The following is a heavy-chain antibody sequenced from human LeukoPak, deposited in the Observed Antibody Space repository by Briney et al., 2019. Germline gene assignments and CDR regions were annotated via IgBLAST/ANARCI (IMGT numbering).Heavy chain of an antibody. Sequence: GGSLRLSCAASGFTFSSYGMSWVRQAPGKGLEWVAAISGSGGRRYYADSVKGRFTISRDNSKNTLYLQMNSLRAEDTGVYYCAKDPGNYYDRSGKIHWGQGTLVTVSS. CDR1: GFTFSSYG. D-gene: IGHD3-22*01. V-gene: IGHV3-23*01. CDR3: AKDPGNYYDRSGKIH. CDR2: ISGSGGRR. J-gene: IGHJ4*02.